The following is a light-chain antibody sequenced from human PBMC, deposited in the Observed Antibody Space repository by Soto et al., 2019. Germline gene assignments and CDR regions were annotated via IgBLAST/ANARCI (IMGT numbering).Light chain of an antibody. V-gene: IGKV3-15*01. CDR2: GAS. CDR3: QQYQSFSLT. Sequence: EIVMTQSPATLSVSPGGRATLSCRASQSISDTLAWYQQKPCQAPRLLVYGASTRATGIPARFSGSGSGTEFSLTISSLQPDDFATYYCQQYQSFSLTFGGGTKV. J-gene: IGKJ4*01. CDR1: QSISDT.